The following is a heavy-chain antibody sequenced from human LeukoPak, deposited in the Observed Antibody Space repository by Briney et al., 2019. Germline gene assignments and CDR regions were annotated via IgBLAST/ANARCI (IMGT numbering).Heavy chain of an antibody. Sequence: GGSLRLSCAASGLTFSSYTMNWVRQAPGKGLEWVSSISSSGTYIYYADSMKGRFTISRDNAKNSLYLQMNSLRAEDTAVYYCARKGITDNWFDPWGQGTLVTVSS. CDR2: ISSSGTYI. J-gene: IGHJ5*02. V-gene: IGHV3-21*04. CDR1: GLTFSSYT. CDR3: ARKGITDNWFDP. D-gene: IGHD5-24*01.